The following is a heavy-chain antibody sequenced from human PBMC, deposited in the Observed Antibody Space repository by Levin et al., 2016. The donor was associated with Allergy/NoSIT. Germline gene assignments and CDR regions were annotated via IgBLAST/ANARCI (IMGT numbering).Heavy chain of an antibody. CDR3: ATLIAARPIFHYYYYYYMDV. V-gene: IGHV1-69*01. Sequence: WVRQAPGQGLEWMGGIIPIFGTANYAQKFQGRVTITADESTSTAYMELSSLRSEDTAVYYCATLIAARPIFHYYYYYYMDVWGKGTTVTVSS. CDR2: IIPIFGTA. J-gene: IGHJ6*03. D-gene: IGHD6-6*01.